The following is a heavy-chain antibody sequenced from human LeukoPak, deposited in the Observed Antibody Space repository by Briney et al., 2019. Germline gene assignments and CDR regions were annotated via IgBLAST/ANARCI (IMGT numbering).Heavy chain of an antibody. Sequence: PGRSLRLSCAASGFTFNSYGMHWVRQAPGKGLVWVSRINSDGSSTSYADSVKGRFTISRDNAKNSLYLQMNSLRAEDTAVYYCARDLFTYDSSGYPFDYWGQGTLVTVSS. D-gene: IGHD3-22*01. CDR3: ARDLFTYDSSGYPFDY. V-gene: IGHV3-74*01. CDR2: INSDGSST. CDR1: GFTFNSYG. J-gene: IGHJ4*02.